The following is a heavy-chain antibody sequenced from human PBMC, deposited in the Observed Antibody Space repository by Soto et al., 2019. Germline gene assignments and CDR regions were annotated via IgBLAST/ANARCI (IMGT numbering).Heavy chain of an antibody. CDR1: GFTFSSYS. Sequence: GGSLRLSCAASGFTFSSYSMNWVRQAPGKGLEWVSYISSSSSTIYYADSVKGRFTISRDNAKNSLYLQMNSLRDEDTAVYYCARDRDIVVVVAATSGDDAFDIWGQGTMVTVSS. V-gene: IGHV3-48*02. CDR3: ARDRDIVVVVAATSGDDAFDI. CDR2: ISSSSSTI. D-gene: IGHD2-15*01. J-gene: IGHJ3*02.